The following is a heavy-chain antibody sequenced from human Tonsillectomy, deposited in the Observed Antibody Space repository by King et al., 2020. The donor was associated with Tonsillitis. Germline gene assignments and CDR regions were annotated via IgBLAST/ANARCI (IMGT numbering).Heavy chain of an antibody. CDR2: ITYNGRKT. D-gene: IGHD2-21*02. V-gene: IGHV3-30*18. CDR3: AKDVAQGCGGDCPPDY. J-gene: IGHJ4*02. Sequence: VQLVESGGGVVQPGRSLRLSCAASGFTFSRYGMHWVRQAPGKGLEWVAVITYNGRKTFYSDSVKGRFTVSRDNSENTLYLQMDSLTVEDTSVYFCAKDVAQGCGGDCPPDYWGQGTLVTVSS. CDR1: GFTFSRYG.